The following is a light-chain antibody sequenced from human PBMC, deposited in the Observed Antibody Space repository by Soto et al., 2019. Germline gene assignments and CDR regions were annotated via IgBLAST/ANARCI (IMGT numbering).Light chain of an antibody. V-gene: IGLV2-23*02. J-gene: IGLJ1*01. CDR3: CSYAGSSNLYV. Sequence: QSVLTQPASVSGSPGQSITISCTGTSSDIGTYNLVSWYQQHPRKAPKLMIYEVNKRPSGVSDRFSGSKSGNTASLTISGLQAEDEADYYCCSYAGSSNLYVFGTGTKVTVL. CDR2: EVN. CDR1: SSDIGTYNL.